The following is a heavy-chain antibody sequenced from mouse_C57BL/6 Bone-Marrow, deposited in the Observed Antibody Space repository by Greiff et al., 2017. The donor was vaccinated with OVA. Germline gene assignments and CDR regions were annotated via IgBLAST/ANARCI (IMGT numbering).Heavy chain of an antibody. D-gene: IGHD1-1*01. J-gene: IGHJ1*03. CDR2: VYPYNGGT. Sequence: EVQLQQSGPVLVKPGPSVKISCKASGFTFTDYYMHWVKQSHGKSLEWIGLVYPYNGGTSYNQKFKGKATLTVDTSSSTAYMELNRLTSEVSAVYYCASRSYCGSSCEYFDVWGTGTTVTVSS. CDR3: ASRSYCGSSCEYFDV. CDR1: GFTFTDYY. V-gene: IGHV1-36*01.